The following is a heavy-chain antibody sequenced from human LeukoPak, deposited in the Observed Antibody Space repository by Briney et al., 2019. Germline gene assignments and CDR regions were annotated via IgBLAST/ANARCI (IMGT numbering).Heavy chain of an antibody. J-gene: IGHJ4*02. V-gene: IGHV3-53*01. CDR2: IYSGGST. D-gene: IGHD1-1*01. CDR3: ARGAEFDWNQFDY. Sequence: PGGSLRLSCAASGFTVSSNYMSWVRQAPGKGLEWVSVIYSGGSTYYADSEKGRFTISRDNSKNTLYLQMNSLRAEDTAVYYCARGAEFDWNQFDYWGQGTLVTVSS. CDR1: GFTVSSNY.